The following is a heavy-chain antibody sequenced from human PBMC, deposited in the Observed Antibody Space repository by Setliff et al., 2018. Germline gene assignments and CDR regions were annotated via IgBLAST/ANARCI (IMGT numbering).Heavy chain of an antibody. CDR2: IGVYSGNT. D-gene: IGHD2-15*01. Sequence: GASVKVSCKASGYTFTESIVSWVRQAPGQGLEWLGWIGVYSGNTYTAQRFQGRVTMTTDTSTNMAYMELRTLRSDDTAVYYCAISTLSICSGGSCPNAFDVWGQGTMVTVSS. CDR3: AISTLSICSGGSCPNAFDV. CDR1: GYTFTESI. J-gene: IGHJ3*01. V-gene: IGHV1-18*01.